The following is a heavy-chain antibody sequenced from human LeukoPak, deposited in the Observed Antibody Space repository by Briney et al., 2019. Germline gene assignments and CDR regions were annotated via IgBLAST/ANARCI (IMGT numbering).Heavy chain of an antibody. Sequence: GGSLRLSCVASGFIFSDSWMSWVRQAPGKGLEWVANINQGGSEKYYVDSVKGRFTISRDNVKNSLYLQMNSLRDDDTAVYYCASSPNWGQGTLVTVSS. V-gene: IGHV3-7*03. CDR1: GFIFSDSW. CDR3: ASSPN. CDR2: INQGGSEK. J-gene: IGHJ4*02.